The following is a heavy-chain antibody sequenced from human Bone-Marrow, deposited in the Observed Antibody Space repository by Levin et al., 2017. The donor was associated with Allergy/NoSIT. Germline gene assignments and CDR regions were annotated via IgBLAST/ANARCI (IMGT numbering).Heavy chain of an antibody. D-gene: IGHD6-19*01. Sequence: ASVKVSCKASGYTFTGYYMHWVRQAPGQGLEWMGWINPNSGGTNYAQKFQGRVTMTRDTSISTAYMELSRLRSDDTAVYYCARGEIAVAGTFWFDPWGQGTLVTVSS. CDR2: INPNSGGT. CDR1: GYTFTGYY. CDR3: ARGEIAVAGTFWFDP. V-gene: IGHV1-2*02. J-gene: IGHJ5*02.